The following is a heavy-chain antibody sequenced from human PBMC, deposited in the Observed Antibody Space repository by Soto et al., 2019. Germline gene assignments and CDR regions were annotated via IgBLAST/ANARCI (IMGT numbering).Heavy chain of an antibody. CDR2: IYYSGST. V-gene: IGHV4-59*08. D-gene: IGHD4-17*01. J-gene: IGHJ4*02. CDR3: ARRYGYYFDY. CDR1: GGSISSYY. Sequence: QVQLQESGPGLVKPSETLSLTCTVSGGSISSYYWSWIRQPPGKGLEWIGYIYYSGSTNYNPSLNSRVTMSVDTSKNQLSLKLSSVTAADTAVYYCARRYGYYFDYWGQGTLVTVSS.